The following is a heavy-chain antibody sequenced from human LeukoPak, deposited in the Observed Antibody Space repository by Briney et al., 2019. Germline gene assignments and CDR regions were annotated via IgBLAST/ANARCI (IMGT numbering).Heavy chain of an antibody. CDR2: INPNSGGT. D-gene: IGHD3-9*01. V-gene: IGHV1-2*02. J-gene: IGHJ4*02. CDR1: GYIFTGYY. Sequence: ASVKVSCKASGYIFTGYYMHWVRQAPGQGLEWMGWINPNSGGTNSAQKFQGRVTMTRDTSISTAYMELSRLTSDDTAVYYCASLTYDILTGYYAGGFDYWGQGTLVTVSS. CDR3: ASLTYDILTGYYAGGFDY.